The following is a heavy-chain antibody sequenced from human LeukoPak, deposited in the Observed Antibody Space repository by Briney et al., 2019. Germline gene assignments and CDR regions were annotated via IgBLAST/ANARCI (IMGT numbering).Heavy chain of an antibody. CDR1: GDSISTNY. V-gene: IGHV4-59*01. Sequence: SETPSLTCTVSGDSISTNYWTWIRQPPGKGLEWLGSIYYTGSTNYNPSLKSRVTTSLDTSKNQFSLKLSSVTAADTAVYYCATCSGGSCYDWGQGTLVTVSS. D-gene: IGHD2-15*01. CDR2: IYYTGST. J-gene: IGHJ4*02. CDR3: ATCSGGSCYD.